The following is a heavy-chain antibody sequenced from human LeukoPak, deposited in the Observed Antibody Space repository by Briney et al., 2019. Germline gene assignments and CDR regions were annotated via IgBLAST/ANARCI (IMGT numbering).Heavy chain of an antibody. CDR3: ARDLNYGNSNPYYFDY. V-gene: IGHV3-48*03. Sequence: GGSLRLSRAAPVVTSTTYEMSSVRQAPGKGLEWVSYIIGTSSIIHNADSVKGGFTISRDNAKNSLYLQMNSLRAEDTAVYYCARDLNYGNSNPYYFDYWGPGTLVTVSS. CDR2: IIGTSSII. D-gene: IGHD4-23*01. J-gene: IGHJ4*02. CDR1: VVTSTTYE.